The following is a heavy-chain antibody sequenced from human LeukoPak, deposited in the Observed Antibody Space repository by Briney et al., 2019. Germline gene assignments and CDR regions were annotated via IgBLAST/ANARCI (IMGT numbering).Heavy chain of an antibody. V-gene: IGHV3-48*02. CDR3: ARGRSFDY. D-gene: IGHD1-14*01. Sequence: GGSLRLSLAAAGFTFSDYRMNSVRQAPGKGLEWVSQISTSSSTIYYAGSVKGRFTISRNNARNSLYKQMDSLVDEDTAVYYCARGRSFDYWGQGTLVTVSS. CDR1: GFTFSDYR. J-gene: IGHJ4*02. CDR2: ISTSSSTI.